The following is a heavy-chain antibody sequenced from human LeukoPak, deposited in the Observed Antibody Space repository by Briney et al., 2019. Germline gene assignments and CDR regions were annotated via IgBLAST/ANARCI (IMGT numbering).Heavy chain of an antibody. CDR3: AREAAHWMDV. Sequence: SETLSLTCTLSGGSISTYYWSWVRQPPGKGLEWIGYIYYTGSTYYNPSLKSRVTISVDTSKNQFSLKLSSVTAADTAVYYCAREAAHWMDVWGKGTTVTVSS. V-gene: IGHV4-59*12. D-gene: IGHD3-3*02. CDR1: GGSISTYY. J-gene: IGHJ6*04. CDR2: IYYTGST.